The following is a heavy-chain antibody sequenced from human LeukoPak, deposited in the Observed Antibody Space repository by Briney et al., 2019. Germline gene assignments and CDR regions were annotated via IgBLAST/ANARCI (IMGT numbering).Heavy chain of an antibody. CDR1: GGSISSYY. J-gene: IGHJ3*02. CDR2: IYYSGST. CDR3: ARLRNHYYYDSSGYHDAFDI. D-gene: IGHD3-22*01. V-gene: IGHV4-59*08. Sequence: PSETLSLTCTVSGGSISSYYWSWIRQPPGKGLEWIVYIYYSGSTNYNPSLKSRVTISVDTSKNQFSLKLSSVTAADTAVYYCARLRNHYYYDSSGYHDAFDIWGQGTMVTVSS.